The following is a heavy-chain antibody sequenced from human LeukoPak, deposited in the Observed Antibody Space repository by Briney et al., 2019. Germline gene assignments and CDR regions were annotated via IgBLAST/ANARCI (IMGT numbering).Heavy chain of an antibody. CDR3: ARDSGGRVYYAALDY. Sequence: GRSLRLSCAASGFTFSSYGMHWVRQAPGKGLEWVAVIWYDGSNKYYADSVKGRFTISRDNSKNTLYLQMNSLRAEDTAVYYCARDSGGRVYYAALDYWGQGTLVTVSS. V-gene: IGHV3-33*01. CDR2: IWYDGSNK. J-gene: IGHJ4*02. CDR1: GFTFSSYG. D-gene: IGHD1-26*01.